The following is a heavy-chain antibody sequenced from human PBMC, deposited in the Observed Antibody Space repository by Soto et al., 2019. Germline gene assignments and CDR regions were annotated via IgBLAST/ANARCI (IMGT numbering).Heavy chain of an antibody. CDR2: VYHSGST. D-gene: IGHD2-21*02. V-gene: IGHV4-4*02. J-gene: IGHJ5*02. CDR3: ARQIDCGGDCYEYNWFDP. Sequence: QVQLQESCPGLVKPSGTLSLTCAVSGGSISSSNWWSWVRQPPGKGLEWIGGVYHSGSTNYHPSLKSRVTTSVGKSKNQFSLKLSSVTAADTAVYYCARQIDCGGDCYEYNWFDPWGQGTLVTVSS. CDR1: GGSISSSNW.